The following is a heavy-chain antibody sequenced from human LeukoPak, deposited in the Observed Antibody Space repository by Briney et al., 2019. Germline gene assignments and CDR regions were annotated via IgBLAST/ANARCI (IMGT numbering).Heavy chain of an antibody. V-gene: IGHV3-21*01. CDR3: ARDYPYSYYMNV. CDR1: GFSFSHYA. J-gene: IGHJ6*03. CDR2: ITSSSDYI. Sequence: PGGSLRLSCAGSGFSFSHYAINWVRQAPGKGLEWVSSITSSSDYIYYADSVKGRFTISRDNAKNLLYLQRNSLRAEDTAVYYCARDYPYSYYMNVWGNGTTVTVSS. D-gene: IGHD4-11*01.